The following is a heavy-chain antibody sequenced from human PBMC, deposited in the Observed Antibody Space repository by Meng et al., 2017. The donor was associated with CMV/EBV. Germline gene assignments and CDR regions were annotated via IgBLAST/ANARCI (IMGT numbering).Heavy chain of an antibody. D-gene: IGHD2-15*01. CDR1: GGSISSYY. CDR2: IYYSGST. Sequence: SETLFTCTVSGGSISSYYWSWIRQPPGKGLEWIGYIYYSGSTNYNPSLKSRVTISVDTSKNQFSLKLSSVTAADTAVYYCASKGYCSGGSCYSTYYYGMDVWGQGTTVTVSS. J-gene: IGHJ6*02. CDR3: ASKGYCSGGSCYSTYYYGMDV. V-gene: IGHV4-59*01.